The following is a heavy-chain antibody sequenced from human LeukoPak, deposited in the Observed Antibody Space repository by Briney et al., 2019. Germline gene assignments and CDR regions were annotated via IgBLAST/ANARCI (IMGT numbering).Heavy chain of an antibody. V-gene: IGHV3-53*01. J-gene: IGHJ4*02. CDR2: IYSGGST. Sequence: GGSLRLSCAASGFTVSSTYTSWVRQAPGKGLEWVSLIYSGGSTYYADSVKGRFTISRDNSKNTLYLQMNSLRAEDTAVYYCAREGYSGSDYWGQGTLVTVSS. CDR1: GFTVSSTY. D-gene: IGHD1-26*01. CDR3: AREGYSGSDY.